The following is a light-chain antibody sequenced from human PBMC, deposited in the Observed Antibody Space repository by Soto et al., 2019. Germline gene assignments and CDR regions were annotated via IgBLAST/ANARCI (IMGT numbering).Light chain of an antibody. CDR3: QSYDDSLGGHVI. CDR1: SSYIGAGYD. V-gene: IGLV1-40*01. CDR2: AIT. J-gene: IGLJ2*01. Sequence: QSVLTQPPSVSGAPGQRVTISCTGSSSYIGAGYDVHWYQQLPGTAPKLLIYAITNRPSGVPDRFSGSKSGTSASLAITGLQAEDEADYYCQSYDDSLGGHVIFGGGTKLTVL.